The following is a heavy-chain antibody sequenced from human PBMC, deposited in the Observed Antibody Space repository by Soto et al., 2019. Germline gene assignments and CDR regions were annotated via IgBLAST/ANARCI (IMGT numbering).Heavy chain of an antibody. CDR2: IFHDGST. V-gene: IGHV4-4*02. CDR3: ARHEGWTGPDQ. J-gene: IGHJ5*02. CDR1: GASIVSGGW. D-gene: IGHD2-8*02. Sequence: SETLSLTCTFSGASIVSGGWWSWVRQPPGKGLEWIAEIFHDGSTNYSPSLKSRVAISVDKSQNQFSLNVYSVTAADTAVYFCARHEGWTGPDQWGQGTLVTVSS.